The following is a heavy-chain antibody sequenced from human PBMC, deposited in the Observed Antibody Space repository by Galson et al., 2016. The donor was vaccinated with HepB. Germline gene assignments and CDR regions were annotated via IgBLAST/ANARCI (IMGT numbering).Heavy chain of an antibody. CDR3: ARGKTEGQKRGMVTALIDF. CDR2: ILDDGNIK. D-gene: IGHD2-21*02. V-gene: IGHV3-30-3*01. Sequence: SLRLSCAASGFTFRTYVLHWVRQAPGKGLEWVAVILDDGNIKSYADSVNGRLSISRDNSKNTLILQMNSLRRDDTAVYFCARGKTEGQKRGMVTALIDFWGQGTLVIVSS. J-gene: IGHJ4*02. CDR1: GFTFRTYV.